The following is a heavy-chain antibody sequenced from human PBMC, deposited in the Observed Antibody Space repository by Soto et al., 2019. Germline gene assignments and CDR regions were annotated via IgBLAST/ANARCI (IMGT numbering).Heavy chain of an antibody. CDR3: VGAPYRMTTVTTRRWFDP. CDR2: INHSGST. Sequence: SETLSLTCAVYGGSFSGYYWSWIRQPPGKGLEWIGEINHSGSTNYNPSLKSRVTISVDTSKNQFSLKLSSVTAADTAVYYCVGAPYRMTTVTTRRWFDPWGQGTLVTVSS. D-gene: IGHD4-17*01. J-gene: IGHJ5*02. CDR1: GGSFSGYY. V-gene: IGHV4-34*01.